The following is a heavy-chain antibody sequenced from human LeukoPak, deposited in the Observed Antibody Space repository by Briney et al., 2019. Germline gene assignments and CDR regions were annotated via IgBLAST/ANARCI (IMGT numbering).Heavy chain of an antibody. CDR1: GYTFTSYG. Sequence: AAVKVSCQASGYTFTSYGLSWVRQAPGHGLEWMGCISAYNGNTNYAQKLQGRVTMTTDTSTDTAYMELRSLRSDDTAVYYCARDSLGDSGYDCYDYWGQGTLVTVSS. D-gene: IGHD5-12*01. V-gene: IGHV1-18*01. CDR3: ARDSLGDSGYDCYDY. J-gene: IGHJ4*02. CDR2: ISAYNGNT.